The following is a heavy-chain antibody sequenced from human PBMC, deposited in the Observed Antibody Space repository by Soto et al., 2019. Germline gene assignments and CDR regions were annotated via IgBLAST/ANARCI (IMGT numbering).Heavy chain of an antibody. J-gene: IGHJ3*02. Sequence: SETLSLTCTVSGGSVSSGSYYWSWIRQPPGKGLEWIGYIYYSGSTNYNPSLKSRVTISVDTSKNQFSLKLSSVTAADTAVYYCARVGVATTAFDIWGQGTMVTVSS. CDR2: IYYSGST. V-gene: IGHV4-61*01. CDR3: ARVGVATTAFDI. CDR1: GGSVSSGSYY. D-gene: IGHD5-12*01.